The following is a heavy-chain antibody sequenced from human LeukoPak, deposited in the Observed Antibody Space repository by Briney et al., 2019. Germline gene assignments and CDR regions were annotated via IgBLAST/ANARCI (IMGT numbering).Heavy chain of an antibody. CDR2: ISSSSSTI. V-gene: IGHV3-48*01. J-gene: IGHJ6*03. Sequence: QPGGSLRLSCAASGFTFSSYGMHWVRQAPGKGLEWVSYISSSSSTIYYADSVKGRFTISRDNAKNSLYLQMNSLRAEDTAVYYCARDENPDHSSSWGFNYYYYMDVWGKGTTVTVSS. CDR1: GFTFSSYG. CDR3: ARDENPDHSSSWGFNYYYYMDV. D-gene: IGHD6-13*01.